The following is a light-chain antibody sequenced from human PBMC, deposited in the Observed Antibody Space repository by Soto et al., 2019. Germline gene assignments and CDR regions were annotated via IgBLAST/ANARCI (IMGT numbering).Light chain of an antibody. CDR1: PSISSC. V-gene: IGKV1-39*01. J-gene: IGKJ4*01. Sequence: DIQMTQSPSSLSASVGDRVTITFRASPSISSCLNWYQQKPAKAPKLLIYAASSLQSGVPSRFSGSRSGTYHTLTISSPDHEDFGTYYCQQRYRLPALTFLGGPKVEI. CDR2: AAS. CDR3: QQRYRLPALT.